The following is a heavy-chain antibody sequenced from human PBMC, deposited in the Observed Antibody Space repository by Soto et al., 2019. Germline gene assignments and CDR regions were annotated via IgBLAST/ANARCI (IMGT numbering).Heavy chain of an antibody. Sequence: GGSLRLSCVGSGITFSSYAMSWVRQAPGKGLEWVSSISSSGVGTYYADSVKGRFTNSRDNSKNTIFLQMNSLRDEDTAVYYCAKGYSSSFYFDYWGQGTLVTVSS. CDR2: ISSSGVGT. J-gene: IGHJ4*02. V-gene: IGHV3-23*01. CDR3: AKGYSSSFYFDY. CDR1: GITFSSYA. D-gene: IGHD6-6*01.